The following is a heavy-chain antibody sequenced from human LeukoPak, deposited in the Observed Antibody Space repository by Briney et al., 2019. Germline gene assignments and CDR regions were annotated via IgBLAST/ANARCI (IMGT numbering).Heavy chain of an antibody. V-gene: IGHV3-23*01. Sequence: GGSLRLSCAASGFTFSNFAMSWLRQAPGKGLEWVSGISVSGDRTYYAASVRGRFTISRGNSKNTLYLQMNNLRGDDTAVYYCAKQSTARSLGEGGQGTLVTVSS. J-gene: IGHJ4*02. CDR2: ISVSGDRT. CDR1: GFTFSNFA. D-gene: IGHD6-6*01. CDR3: AKQSTARSLGE.